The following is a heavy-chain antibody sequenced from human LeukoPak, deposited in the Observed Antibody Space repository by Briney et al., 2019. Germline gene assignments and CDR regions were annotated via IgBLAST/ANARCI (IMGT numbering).Heavy chain of an antibody. Sequence: PGGSLRLSCEASGFTFSSYAMYWVRQAPGKGLEWVAVMSYDGSNKYNADSVKGRFTISRDNSKNTLYLQMNSLRAEDTAVYYCAKRLDPPYYFDYWGQGTLVTVSS. CDR3: AKRLDPPYYFDY. CDR2: MSYDGSNK. D-gene: IGHD3/OR15-3a*01. CDR1: GFTFSSYA. J-gene: IGHJ4*02. V-gene: IGHV3-30*04.